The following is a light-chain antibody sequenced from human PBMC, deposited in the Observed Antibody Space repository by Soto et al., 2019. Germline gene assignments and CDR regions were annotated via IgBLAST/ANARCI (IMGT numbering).Light chain of an antibody. CDR2: EAS. J-gene: IGKJ4*01. CDR1: QSISSW. CDR3: QHYKTWPLA. V-gene: IGKV1-5*01. Sequence: DIQMTQSPSTLSASVGDRVTITCRASQSISSWLAWYQQKPGKAPKLLIYEASTLQSGVPSRFSGSGSGTEFTLTISSLQSEDFAVYYCQHYKTWPLAFGGGTKVDIK.